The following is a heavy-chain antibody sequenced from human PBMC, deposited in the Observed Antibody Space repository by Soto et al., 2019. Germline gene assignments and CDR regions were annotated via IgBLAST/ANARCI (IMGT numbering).Heavy chain of an antibody. CDR1: GYTFTGYY. CDR3: ARDQKASYYDFWSGSRGMDV. CDR2: INPNSGGT. V-gene: IGHV1-2*02. D-gene: IGHD3-3*01. Sequence: ASVEVSCKASGYTFTGYYMHWVRQAPGQGLEWMGWINPNSGGTNYAQKFQGRVTMTRDTSISTAYMELSRLKSDDTVMYYCARDQKASYYDFWSGSRGMDVWGQGTTVTVSS. J-gene: IGHJ6*02.